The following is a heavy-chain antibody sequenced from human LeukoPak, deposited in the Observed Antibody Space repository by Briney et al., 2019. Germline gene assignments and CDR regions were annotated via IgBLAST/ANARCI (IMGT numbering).Heavy chain of an antibody. J-gene: IGHJ6*02. Sequence: ASVKVSCKASGYTFTSYDINWVRQATGQGLEWMGWMNPNSGNTGYAQKFQGRVTMTRNTSISTAYMELSSLRSEDTAVYYCARWGPWIQTSLYYGMDVWGQGTTVTVSS. V-gene: IGHV1-8*01. D-gene: IGHD5-18*01. CDR1: GYTFTSYD. CDR2: MNPNSGNT. CDR3: ARWGPWIQTSLYYGMDV.